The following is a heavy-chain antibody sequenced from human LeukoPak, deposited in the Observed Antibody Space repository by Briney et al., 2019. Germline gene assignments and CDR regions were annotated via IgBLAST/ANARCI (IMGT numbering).Heavy chain of an antibody. D-gene: IGHD1-26*01. CDR3: AKAGVGAGNYFDY. Sequence: GASVKVSCKASGYTFTNYDINWVRQATGQGLEWMGWMNPNSGNTGYAQKFQGRVTITRNTSISTASMELSSLRSEDTAVYHCAKAGVGAGNYFDYWGRGTLVTISS. J-gene: IGHJ4*02. V-gene: IGHV1-8*03. CDR1: GYTFTNYD. CDR2: MNPNSGNT.